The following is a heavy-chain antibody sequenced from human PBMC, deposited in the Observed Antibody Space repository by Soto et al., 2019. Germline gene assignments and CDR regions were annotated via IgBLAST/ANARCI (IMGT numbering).Heavy chain of an antibody. V-gene: IGHV3-21*01. CDR1: GFTFTRHS. J-gene: IGHJ6*02. Sequence: GGSLRLSCAASGFTFTRHSRNWVRQAPGKGLEWVSSISSTTNYIYYADSMKGRFTVSRDNAKNSVYLEMNSLSAEDTAVYYCAREETAWPLAYGLDVWGQGATVTVSS. CDR3: AREETAWPLAYGLDV. D-gene: IGHD2-21*02. CDR2: ISSTTNYI.